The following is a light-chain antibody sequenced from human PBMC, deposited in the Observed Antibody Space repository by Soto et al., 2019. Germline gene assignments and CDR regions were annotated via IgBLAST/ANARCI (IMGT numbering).Light chain of an antibody. CDR3: VAWDDSPNGPV. V-gene: IGLV1-44*01. J-gene: IGLJ2*01. CDR1: SSNIGIKT. CDR2: SNN. Sequence: QSVLTQPPSASGTPGQRVTISCSGSSSNIGIKTVNWYQQLPGTAPKLLIYSNNQRPSGVPDRFSGSKSGTSASLAISGLHSEDEADYYCVAWDDSPNGPVFGGGTKLTVL.